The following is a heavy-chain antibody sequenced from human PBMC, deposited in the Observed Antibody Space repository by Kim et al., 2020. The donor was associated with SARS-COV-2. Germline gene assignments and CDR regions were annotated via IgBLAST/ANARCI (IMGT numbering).Heavy chain of an antibody. J-gene: IGHJ6*03. D-gene: IGHD2-2*02. V-gene: IGHV1-24*01. CDR2: FDPEDGET. CDR1: GYTLTELS. CDR3: ATTHCSSTSCYTKDYYYYMDV. Sequence: ASVKVSCKVSGYTLTELSMHWVRQAPGKGLEWMGGFDPEDGETIYAQKFQGRVTMTEDTSTDTAYMELSSLRSEDTAVYYCATTHCSSTSCYTKDYYYYMDVWGKGTTVTVSS.